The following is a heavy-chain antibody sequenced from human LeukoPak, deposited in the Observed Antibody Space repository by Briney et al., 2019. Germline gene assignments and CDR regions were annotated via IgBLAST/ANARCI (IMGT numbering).Heavy chain of an antibody. V-gene: IGHV3-23*01. D-gene: IGHD1-26*01. J-gene: IGHJ4*02. CDR3: AKHLAAQWELLDY. CDR2: VSGSGGST. CDR1: GFTFSSYA. Sequence: PGGSLRLSCAASGFTFSSYAMSWVRQAPGKGLEWVSAVSGSGGSTYYADSVKGRFTISRDNSKNTLYLQMNSLRAEDTATYYCAKHLAAQWELLDYWGQGTLVTVSS.